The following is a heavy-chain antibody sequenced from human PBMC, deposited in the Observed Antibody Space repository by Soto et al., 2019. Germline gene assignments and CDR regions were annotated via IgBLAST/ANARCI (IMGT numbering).Heavy chain of an antibody. CDR1: GFTFSSYA. V-gene: IGHV3-30-3*01. J-gene: IGHJ6*01. D-gene: IGHD5-12*01. Sequence: QVQLVESGGGVVQPGRSLRLSCAASGFTFSSYAMHWVRQAPGKGLEWVAVISYDGSNKYYADSVKGRFTISRDNSKNTLYLQMNSLRAEDTAVYYCARDLARGYSGYDYYGMDVW. CDR3: ARDLARGYSGYDYYGMDV. CDR2: ISYDGSNK.